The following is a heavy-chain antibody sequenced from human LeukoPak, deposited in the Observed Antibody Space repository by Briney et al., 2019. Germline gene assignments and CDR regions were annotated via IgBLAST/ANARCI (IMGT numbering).Heavy chain of an antibody. D-gene: IGHD3-22*01. V-gene: IGHV4-59*01. J-gene: IGHJ4*02. Sequence: SETLSLNCTVSGGSISSYYWSWIRQPPGKGLEWIGYIYYSGSTNYNPSLKSRVTISVDTSKNQFSLKLSSVTAADTAVYYCAGSNTYSSGYYRFDYWGQGTLVTVSS. CDR2: IYYSGST. CDR3: AGSNTYSSGYYRFDY. CDR1: GGSISSYY.